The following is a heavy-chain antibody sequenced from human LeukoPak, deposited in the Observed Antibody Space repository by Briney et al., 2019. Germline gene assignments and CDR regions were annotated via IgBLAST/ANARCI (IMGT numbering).Heavy chain of an antibody. CDR2: INHNSGGT. D-gene: IGHD2/OR15-2a*01. Sequence: ASVKVSCKASGYTFTGYYMHWVRQAPGQGLEWMGWINHNSGGTNYAQKFQGRVTMTRDTSISTAYMELSRLRSDDTAVYYCARDDSATFIDYWGQGTLVTVSS. V-gene: IGHV1-2*02. CDR3: ARDDSATFIDY. CDR1: GYTFTGYY. J-gene: IGHJ4*02.